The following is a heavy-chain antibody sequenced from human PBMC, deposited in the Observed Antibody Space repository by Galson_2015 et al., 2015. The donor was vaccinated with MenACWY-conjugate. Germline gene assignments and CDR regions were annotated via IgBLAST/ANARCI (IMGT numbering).Heavy chain of an antibody. V-gene: IGHV5-51*01. J-gene: IGHJ6*01. CDR2: ISPIDSKT. CDR3: ARHPPGGRCMDV. Sequence: QSGAEVKKPGGSLKISCMASGYNFITYWIGWVRQVPGKGLEWVGLISPIDSKTRYSPAFEGRVTISADNSITTAYLQWNSLQASDTASYSCARHPPGGRCMDVCGLGTTVTVSS. CDR1: GYNFITYW. D-gene: IGHD2-15*01.